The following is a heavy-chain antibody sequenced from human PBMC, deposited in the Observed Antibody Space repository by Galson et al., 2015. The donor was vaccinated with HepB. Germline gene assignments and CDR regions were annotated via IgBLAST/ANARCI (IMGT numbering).Heavy chain of an antibody. Sequence: SLRLSCAASGFTFSSYAMHWVRQAPGKGLEYVSAISSNGGSTYYADSVKGRFTISRDNSKNTLYLQMSSLRAEDTAVYYCVKTMIVVGSRAGFDPWGQGTLVTVSS. V-gene: IGHV3-64D*06. CDR3: VKTMIVVGSRAGFDP. CDR2: ISSNGGST. CDR1: GFTFSSYA. J-gene: IGHJ5*02. D-gene: IGHD3-22*01.